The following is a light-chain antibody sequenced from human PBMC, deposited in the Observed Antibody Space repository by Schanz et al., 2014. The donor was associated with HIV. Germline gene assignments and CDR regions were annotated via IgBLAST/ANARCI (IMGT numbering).Light chain of an antibody. CDR1: NIGTKS. V-gene: IGLV3-21*04. CDR3: QVWDSSSEHWV. J-gene: IGLJ3*02. Sequence: SYELTQPLSVSVALGQTARITCGGNNIGTKSVHWYSQKPGQAPVLLIFRDSYRPSGIPGRFSGSNSGNTATLTISRVEAGDEADYYCQVWDSSSEHWVFGGGTKLTVL. CDR2: RDS.